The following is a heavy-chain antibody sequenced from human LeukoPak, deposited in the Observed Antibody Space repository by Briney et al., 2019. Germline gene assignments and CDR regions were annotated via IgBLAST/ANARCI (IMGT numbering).Heavy chain of an antibody. V-gene: IGHV1-18*04. Sequence: APVKVSCKASGYTFTSYGISWVRQAPGQGLEWMGWISAYNGNAKYAQKFQGRVTMTTDTSTATAYMEVESLRTDDTAVYYCARGPGGGDSQIDYWGQGTPVTVSS. J-gene: IGHJ4*02. CDR2: ISAYNGNA. D-gene: IGHD2-21*02. CDR3: ARGPGGGDSQIDY. CDR1: GYTFTSYG.